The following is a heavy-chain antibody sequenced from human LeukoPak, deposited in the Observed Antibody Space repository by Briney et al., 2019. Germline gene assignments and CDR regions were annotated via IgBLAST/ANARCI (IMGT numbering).Heavy chain of an antibody. CDR2: INSDGSST. V-gene: IGHV3-74*01. J-gene: IGHJ4*02. D-gene: IGHD3-22*01. CDR3: VRDMGYYDKV. Sequence: PGGSLRLSCAASGFTFSSYWMHWVRQAPGKGLVWDSRINSDGSSTSYADSVKGRFTISRDNAKNTLYLQMNSLRAEDTAVYYCVRDMGYYDKVWGQGTLVTVSS. CDR1: GFTFSSYW.